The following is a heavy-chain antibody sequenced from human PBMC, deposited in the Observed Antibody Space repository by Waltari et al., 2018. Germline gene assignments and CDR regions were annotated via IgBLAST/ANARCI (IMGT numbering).Heavy chain of an antibody. V-gene: IGHV4-59*08. CDR1: GGSISSHY. Sequence: QVQLQESGPGLVKPSETLSLTCTVSGGSISSHYWSWIRQPPGKGLEWIGYIYYSGSTYYNPSLKSRVTISVDTSKNQFSLKLSSVTAADTAVYYCARLEVYGWGYCSGGSCDFDAFDIWGQGTMVTVSS. D-gene: IGHD2-15*01. CDR3: ARLEVYGWGYCSGGSCDFDAFDI. J-gene: IGHJ3*02. CDR2: IYYSGST.